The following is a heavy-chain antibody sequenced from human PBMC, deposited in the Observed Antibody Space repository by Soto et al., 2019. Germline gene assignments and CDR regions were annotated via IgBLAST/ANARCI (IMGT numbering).Heavy chain of an antibody. CDR3: ERVAGGYSISWYVPPNYFYGMDV. J-gene: IGHJ6*02. Sequence: GGSLRLSCAASGFTFSSYAMHWVRQAPGKGLEWVAVISYDGSNKYYADSVKGRSTISRGNSKNTPYLQMNSLRAEDTAVYYCERVAGGYSISWYVPPNYFYGMDVWGQGTTVTVSS. V-gene: IGHV3-30-3*01. D-gene: IGHD6-13*01. CDR2: ISYDGSNK. CDR1: GFTFSSYA.